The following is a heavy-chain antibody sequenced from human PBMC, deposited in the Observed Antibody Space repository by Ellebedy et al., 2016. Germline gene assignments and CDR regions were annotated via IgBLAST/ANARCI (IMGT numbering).Heavy chain of an antibody. V-gene: IGHV3-21*01. CDR2: ISDGGVSI. CDR1: GFNFRTYR. J-gene: IGHJ4*02. CDR3: AREDWGSPG. D-gene: IGHD3-16*01. Sequence: GESLKISCAASGFNFRTYRMNWIRQAPGKGLEWVSLISDGGVSIYYADSVKGRFTISRDNAKNSLYLQMNSLRVEDTAVYYCAREDWGSPGWGQGTLVTVSS.